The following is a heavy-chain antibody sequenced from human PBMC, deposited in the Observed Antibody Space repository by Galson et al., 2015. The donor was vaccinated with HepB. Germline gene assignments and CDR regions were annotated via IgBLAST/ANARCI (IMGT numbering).Heavy chain of an antibody. CDR3: ARGPRVGATTFDY. Sequence: SVKVSCKASGYTFTSYAMHWVRQAPGQRLEWMGWINAGNGNTKYSQKFQGRVTITRDTSASTAYMELSSLRSEDTAVYYCARGPRVGATTFDYWGQGTLVTVSS. D-gene: IGHD1-26*01. CDR1: GYTFTSYA. V-gene: IGHV1-3*01. J-gene: IGHJ4*02. CDR2: INAGNGNT.